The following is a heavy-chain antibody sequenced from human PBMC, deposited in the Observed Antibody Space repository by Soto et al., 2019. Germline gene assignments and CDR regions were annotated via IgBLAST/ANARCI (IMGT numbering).Heavy chain of an antibody. Sequence: GGSLRLSCAASGFTFGSYAMNWVRQTPGKGLEWVSAISGSGGSTYYAHSVKGRFTISRDNSKNTLYLQMNSLRAEDTAVYYCAKDRTYALSDYWGQGTLVTVSS. CDR1: GFTFGSYA. D-gene: IGHD3-16*01. CDR3: AKDRTYALSDY. J-gene: IGHJ4*02. V-gene: IGHV3-23*01. CDR2: ISGSGGST.